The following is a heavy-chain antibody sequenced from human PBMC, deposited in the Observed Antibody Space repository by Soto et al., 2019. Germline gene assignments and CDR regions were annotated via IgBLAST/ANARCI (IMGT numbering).Heavy chain of an antibody. CDR2: IWFDGNKK. D-gene: IGHD3-10*01. Sequence: QVHLVESGGGVVQPGRSLRLSCAASGFTFSSYVMHWVRQAPGKGLEWVTLIWFDGNKKYYVDSVKGRFTISRDISKNTLFLQMNRLRAEDTAVYYCARGGGSGAMAGYTMDVWGQGTTVTVTS. CDR3: ARGGGSGAMAGYTMDV. J-gene: IGHJ6*02. V-gene: IGHV3-33*01. CDR1: GFTFSSYV.